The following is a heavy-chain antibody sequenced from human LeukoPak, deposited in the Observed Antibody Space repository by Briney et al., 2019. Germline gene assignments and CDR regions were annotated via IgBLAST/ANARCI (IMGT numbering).Heavy chain of an antibody. D-gene: IGHD3-3*01. J-gene: IGHJ2*01. Sequence: SETLSLTCTVSGGSISSYYWSWIRQPAGKGLEWIGRIYTSGSTNYNPSLKCRVTMSVDTSKNQFSLKLSSVTAADTAVYYCARARITIFGVVTRSYWYFDLWGRGTLVTVSS. CDR2: IYTSGST. V-gene: IGHV4-4*07. CDR3: ARARITIFGVVTRSYWYFDL. CDR1: GGSISSYY.